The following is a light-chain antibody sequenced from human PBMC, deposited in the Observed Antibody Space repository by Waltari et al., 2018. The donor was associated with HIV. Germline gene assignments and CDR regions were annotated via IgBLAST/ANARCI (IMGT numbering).Light chain of an antibody. CDR1: QTLLYSDGKTY. CDR2: EVS. Sequence: IEVIQTPDSLSVTPGQPASISCKTRQTLLYSDGKTYLYWYLQKAGQPPQPLIYEVSNRLSGVSDRFSGSGSETDFTLTISRVEAEDVGVYYCLQGVRLYTFGQGTKLEIK. CDR3: LQGVRLYT. J-gene: IGKJ2*01. V-gene: IGKV2D-29*01.